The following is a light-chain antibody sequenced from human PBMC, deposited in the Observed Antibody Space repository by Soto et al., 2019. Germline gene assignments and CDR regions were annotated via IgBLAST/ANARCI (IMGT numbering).Light chain of an antibody. CDR1: QSISTY. Sequence: DIQMTQSPSSLFASVGDRVTITCRASQSISTYLNWYQQKSGNAPKLLIYDVSTLQTGVPSRFSGSGSGTDFTLTISSLQPEDFATYYCQQSYISPRTFGQGTKVDIK. V-gene: IGKV1-39*01. CDR3: QQSYISPRT. J-gene: IGKJ1*01. CDR2: DVS.